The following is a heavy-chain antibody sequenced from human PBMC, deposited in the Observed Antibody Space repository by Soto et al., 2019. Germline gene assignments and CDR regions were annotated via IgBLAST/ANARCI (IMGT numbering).Heavy chain of an antibody. CDR3: ARESGDWPLNWFDP. CDR1: GFNFSNHW. J-gene: IGHJ5*02. V-gene: IGHV3-74*01. D-gene: IGHD2-21*02. Sequence: GGSLRLSXAASGFNFSNHWMHWVRQRPAEGLVWVSRITSDGKSKAYAESVKGRLATSRDNAKNTLYLQMNGLTAEDTAVYYCARESGDWPLNWFDPWGQGTLVTVSS. CDR2: ITSDGKSK.